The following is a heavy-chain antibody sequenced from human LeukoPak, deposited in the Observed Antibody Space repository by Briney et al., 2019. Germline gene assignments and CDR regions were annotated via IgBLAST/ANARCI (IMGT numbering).Heavy chain of an antibody. CDR2: IYYSGST. J-gene: IGHJ4*02. CDR1: GYSISSSYY. CDR3: ARQHLGIVGGYFDY. D-gene: IGHD1-26*01. Sequence: SETLSLTCTVSGYSISSSYYWGWIRQPPGKGLEWIGSIYYSGSTYYNPSLKSRVTISVDTSKNQFSLKLSSVTAADTAVYYCARQHLGIVGGYFDYWGQGTLVTVSS. V-gene: IGHV4-39*01.